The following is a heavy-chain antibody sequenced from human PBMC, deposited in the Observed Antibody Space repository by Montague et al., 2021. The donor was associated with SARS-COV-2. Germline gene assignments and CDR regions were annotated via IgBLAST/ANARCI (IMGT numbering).Heavy chain of an antibody. D-gene: IGHD2-8*02. CDR3: ARDEYNRYWFKY. Sequence: SETLSLTCTVSAGSLSSRSNYWGWIRQPPGMGLQWIGSVDSAGSTXYSLSLKSRVTISLDTSKNQFSLKLSSVTAADTAVYYCARDEYNRYWFKYWGQGALVTVSS. V-gene: IGHV4-39*07. CDR2: VDSAGST. J-gene: IGHJ4*02. CDR1: AGSLSSRSNY.